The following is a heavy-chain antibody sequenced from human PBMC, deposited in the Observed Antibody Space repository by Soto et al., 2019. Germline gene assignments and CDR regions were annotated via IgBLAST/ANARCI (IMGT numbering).Heavy chain of an antibody. V-gene: IGHV4-34*01. CDR2: INHSGST. Sequence: SETLSLTCAVYGGSFSGYYWSWIRQPPGKGLEWIGEINHSGSTNYNPSLKSRVTISVDTSKNQFSLKLSSVTAADTAVYYCARGTTTRIRGAGIRGYYGMDGWGQGTTVTFSS. D-gene: IGHD3-10*01. CDR1: GGSFSGYY. J-gene: IGHJ6*02. CDR3: ARGTTTRIRGAGIRGYYGMDG.